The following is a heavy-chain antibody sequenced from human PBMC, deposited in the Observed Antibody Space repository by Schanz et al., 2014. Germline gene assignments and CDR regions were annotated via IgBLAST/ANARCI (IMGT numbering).Heavy chain of an antibody. CDR2: ISGGGGTT. CDR1: GFTFSSYD. CDR3: ARGLIAAAGGAFDY. J-gene: IGHJ4*02. V-gene: IGHV3-23*04. D-gene: IGHD6-13*01. Sequence: VQLVESGGGVVQPGRSLRLSCVASGFTFSSYDVFWVRQAPGKGLEWVSAISGGGGTTYYTDSVKGLFTISRDNSKSTLYLQMNSLRAEDTAVYYCARGLIAAAGGAFDYWGQGTLVAVSA.